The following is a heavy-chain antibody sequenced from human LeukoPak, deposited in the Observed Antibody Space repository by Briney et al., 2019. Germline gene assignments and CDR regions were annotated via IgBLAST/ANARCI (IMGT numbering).Heavy chain of an antibody. CDR1: GGTFSSYA. D-gene: IGHD3-9*01. V-gene: IGHV1-69*01. Sequence: SMKVSCKASGGTFSSYAISWVRQAPGQGLEWMGGINPIFGTANYAQKFQGRVTITGEESTSTAYMELSSLRSEDTAVYYCARGGRVDILTGYPYWGQGTLVTVSS. CDR3: ARGGRVDILTGYPY. J-gene: IGHJ4*02. CDR2: INPIFGTA.